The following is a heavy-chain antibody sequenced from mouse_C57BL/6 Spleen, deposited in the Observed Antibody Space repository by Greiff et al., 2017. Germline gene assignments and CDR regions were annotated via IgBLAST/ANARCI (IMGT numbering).Heavy chain of an antibody. J-gene: IGHJ1*03. V-gene: IGHV5-17*01. D-gene: IGHD1-1*01. CDR2: ISSGSSTI. Sequence: EVKVVESGGGLVKPGGSLKLSCAASGFTFSDYGMHWVRQAPEKGLEWVAYISSGSSTIYYADTVKGRFTISRDNAKNTLFLQMTSLRSEDTAMYYCARGNYGSPLWYFDVWGTGTTVTVSS. CDR1: GFTFSDYG. CDR3: ARGNYGSPLWYFDV.